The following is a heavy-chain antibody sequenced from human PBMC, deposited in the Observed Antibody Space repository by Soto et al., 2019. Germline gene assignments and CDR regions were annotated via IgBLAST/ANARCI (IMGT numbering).Heavy chain of an antibody. V-gene: IGHV4-31*09. CDR3: AKRYFDWLYNWFDP. D-gene: IGHD3-9*01. CDR2: VSYTGNT. J-gene: IGHJ5*02. CDR1: GGSIGSGGYW. Sequence: SETLSLTCTVSGGSIGSGGYWWSLIRQHPGRGLEWIGFVSYTGNTQYNPSLKSRVTISVDKSKNQFSLKLSSVTAADTAVYYCAKRYFDWLYNWFDPWGKGTLVT.